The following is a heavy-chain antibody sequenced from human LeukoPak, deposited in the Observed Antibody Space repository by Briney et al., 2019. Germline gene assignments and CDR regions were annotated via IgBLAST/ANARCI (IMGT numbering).Heavy chain of an antibody. D-gene: IGHD4-11*01. V-gene: IGHV4-31*03. CDR3: ARAWATVTTFDY. J-gene: IGHJ4*02. CDR1: GGSISSGGYY. Sequence: SETLSLTCTVSGGSISSGGYYWSWIRQHPGKGLEWIGYIYYSGSTYYNPSLKSRVTISVDTSKNQFSLKLSSVTAADTAVYYCARAWATVTTFDYWGQGTLVTVSS. CDR2: IYYSGST.